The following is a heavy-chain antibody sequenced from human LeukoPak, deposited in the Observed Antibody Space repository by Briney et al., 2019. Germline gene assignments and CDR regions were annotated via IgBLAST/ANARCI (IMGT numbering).Heavy chain of an antibody. V-gene: IGHV3-21*01. CDR3: ARDPRSIASLIWFDP. CDR2: ISSTSSYI. CDR1: GFTFSSYS. Sequence: GGSLRLSCAASGFTFSSYSMNWVRQAPGKGLEWVSSISSTSSYIYYADSVKGRFTISRDNAKNSLYLQMNSLRAEDTAVYYCARDPRSIASLIWFDPWGQGTLVTVSS. D-gene: IGHD2-2*01. J-gene: IGHJ5*02.